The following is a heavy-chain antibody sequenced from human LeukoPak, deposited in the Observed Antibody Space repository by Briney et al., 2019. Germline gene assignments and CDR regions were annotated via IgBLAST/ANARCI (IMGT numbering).Heavy chain of an antibody. Sequence: GGSLRPSCAASGFTFSSYAMHWVRQAPGKGLEWVAVISYDGSNKYYADSVKGRFTISRDNSKNTLYLQMNSLRAEDTAVYYCARGSSPDFDYWGQGTLVTVSS. CDR2: ISYDGSNK. V-gene: IGHV3-30-3*01. CDR3: ARGSSPDFDY. J-gene: IGHJ4*02. CDR1: GFTFSSYA.